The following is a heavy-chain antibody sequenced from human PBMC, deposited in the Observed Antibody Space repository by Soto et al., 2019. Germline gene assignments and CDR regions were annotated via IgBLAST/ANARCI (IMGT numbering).Heavy chain of an antibody. J-gene: IGHJ4*02. D-gene: IGHD1-1*01. CDR2: ILPVFDTI. CDR1: GGTFSSYG. CDR3: ATAGFRGTSIQQLEF. V-gene: IGHV1-69*01. Sequence: QVQLVQSATEVKKPGSSVKVSCQASGGTFSSYGISWVRRAPGQGLEWMGAILPVFDTISSGQRFRGRVSITADEVTTTAYMELSGLTSEDTAIYYCATAGFRGTSIQQLEFWGQGTLVTVSP.